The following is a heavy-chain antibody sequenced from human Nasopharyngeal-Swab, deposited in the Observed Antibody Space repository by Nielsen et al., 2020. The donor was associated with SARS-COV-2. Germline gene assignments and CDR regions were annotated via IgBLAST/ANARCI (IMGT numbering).Heavy chain of an antibody. J-gene: IGHJ6*03. V-gene: IGHV3-64D*06. CDR1: GFTFSSYA. CDR3: VKDLSIAVAGLYYYYYMDV. D-gene: IGHD6-19*01. Sequence: GESLKIPCSASGFTFSSYAMHWVRQAPGKGLEYVSAISSNGGSTYYADSVKGRFTISRDNSKNTLYLQMSSLRAEDTAVYYCVKDLSIAVAGLYYYYYMDVWGKGTTVTVSS. CDR2: ISSNGGST.